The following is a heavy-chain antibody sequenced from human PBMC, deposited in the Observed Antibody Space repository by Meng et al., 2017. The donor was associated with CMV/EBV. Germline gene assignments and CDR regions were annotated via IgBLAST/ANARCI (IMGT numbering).Heavy chain of an antibody. D-gene: IGHD2-2*01. Sequence: GESLKISCAAAGFTFNSHTMNWVRQAPGKGLQWVASITGSRTSVLYADSVRGRFTISRDNAKNSLYLQMNSLRAEDTAVYYCARGPYCSSTSCTYYFDYWGQGTLVTVSS. CDR3: ARGPYCSSTSCTYYFDY. CDR2: ITGSRTSV. V-gene: IGHV3-21*01. J-gene: IGHJ4*02. CDR1: GFTFNSHT.